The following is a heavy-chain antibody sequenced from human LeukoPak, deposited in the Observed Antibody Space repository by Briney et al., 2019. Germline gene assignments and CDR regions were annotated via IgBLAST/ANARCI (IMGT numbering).Heavy chain of an antibody. V-gene: IGHV4-39*07. CDR3: ARDPSGFQGGWFDP. D-gene: IGHD3-3*01. CDR1: GGSISSSSYY. Sequence: PSETLSLTCTVSGGSISSSSYYWGWIRQPPGKGLEWIGSIYYSGSTYYNPSLKSRATISVDTSKNQFSLNLSSVTAADTAVYYCARDPSGFQGGWFDPWGQGTLVTVSS. J-gene: IGHJ5*02. CDR2: IYYSGST.